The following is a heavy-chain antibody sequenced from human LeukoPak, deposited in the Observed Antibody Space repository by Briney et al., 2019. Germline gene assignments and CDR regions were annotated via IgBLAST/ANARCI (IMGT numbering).Heavy chain of an antibody. CDR1: GYTFTSYA. V-gene: IGHV1-3*01. D-gene: IGHD3-9*01. J-gene: IGHJ3*02. CDR3: ARGERLVHKAFDI. CDR2: INAGNGNT. Sequence: ASVKVSCKASGYTFTSYAMHWARQAPGQRLEWMGWINAGNGNTKYSQKFQGRVTITRDTSASTAYMELSSLRSEDTAVYYCARGERLVHKAFDIWGQGTMVTVSS.